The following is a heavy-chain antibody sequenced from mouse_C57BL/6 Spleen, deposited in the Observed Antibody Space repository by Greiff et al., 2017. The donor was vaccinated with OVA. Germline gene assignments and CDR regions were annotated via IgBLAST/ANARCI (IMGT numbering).Heavy chain of an antibody. CDR3: ARPTTVVARYFDV. CDR1: GYTFTSYW. J-gene: IGHJ1*03. D-gene: IGHD1-1*01. Sequence: QVQLQQPGAELVMPGASVKLSCKASGYTFTSYWMHWVKQRPGQGLEWIGEIDPSDSYTNYNQKFKGKSTLTVDKSSSTAYMQLSSLTSEDSAVYYSARPTTVVARYFDVWGTGTTVTVSS. CDR2: IDPSDSYT. V-gene: IGHV1-69*01.